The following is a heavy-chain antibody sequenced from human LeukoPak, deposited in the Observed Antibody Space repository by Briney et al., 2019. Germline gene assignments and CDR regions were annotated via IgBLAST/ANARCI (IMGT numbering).Heavy chain of an antibody. Sequence: ETLSVTCTVSGGSISSYYWSWIRQPPGKGLEWIGYIYYSGSTNYNPSLKSRVTISVDTSKNQFSLKLSSVTAADTAVYYCARSPTLYFGADYWGQGNLVSVSS. CDR1: GGSISSYY. CDR2: IYYSGST. V-gene: IGHV4-59*01. D-gene: IGHD3-10*01. CDR3: ARSPTLYFGADY. J-gene: IGHJ4*02.